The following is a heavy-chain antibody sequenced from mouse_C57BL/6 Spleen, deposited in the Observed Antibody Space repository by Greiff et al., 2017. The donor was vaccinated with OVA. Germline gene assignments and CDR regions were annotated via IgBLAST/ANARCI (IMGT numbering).Heavy chain of an antibody. CDR3: ARSIYDGYLYAMDY. Sequence: VQLQESGAELARPGASVKLSCKASGYTFTSYGISWVKQRTGQGLEWIGEIYPRSGNTYYNEKFKGKATLTADKSSSTAYMELRSLTSEDSAVYFCARSIYDGYLYAMDYWGQGTSVTVSS. CDR2: IYPRSGNT. D-gene: IGHD2-3*01. V-gene: IGHV1-81*01. CDR1: GYTFTSYG. J-gene: IGHJ4*01.